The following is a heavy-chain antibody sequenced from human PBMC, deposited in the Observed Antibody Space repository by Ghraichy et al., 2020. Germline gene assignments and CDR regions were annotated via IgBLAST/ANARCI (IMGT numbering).Heavy chain of an antibody. CDR1: GGSISPYY. CDR2: IYYSGST. V-gene: IGHV4-59*01. CDR3: VRDGSGSSNYDYYGMDV. Sequence: SETLSLTCTVSGGSISPYYWSWVRQPPGKGLEWIGFIYYSGSTNYNPSLKSRVTVSLDTSKNLFSLKLSSVTAADTAVYYCVRDGSGSSNYDYYGMDVWCQGTTVTVSS. D-gene: IGHD3-10*01. J-gene: IGHJ6*02.